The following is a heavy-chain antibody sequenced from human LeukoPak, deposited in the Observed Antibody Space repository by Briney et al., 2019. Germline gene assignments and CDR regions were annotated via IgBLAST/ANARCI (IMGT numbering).Heavy chain of an antibody. CDR3: AVGVVVINDY. D-gene: IGHD3-22*01. V-gene: IGHV4-39*02. J-gene: IGHJ4*02. CDR1: GGSISSSDSY. Sequence: SETLSLTCTVSGGSISSSDSYWAWVRQPPGKGLEWIGSICFSRTTYYNPSLKSRVTMSIDTSKNHFSLKVASVTAADTAVYYCAVGVVVINDYWGQGTLVTVSS. CDR2: ICFSRTT.